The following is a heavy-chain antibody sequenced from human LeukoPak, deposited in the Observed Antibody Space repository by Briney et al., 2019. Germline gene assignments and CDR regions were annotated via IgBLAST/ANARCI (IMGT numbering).Heavy chain of an antibody. CDR2: ISSSGGST. J-gene: IGHJ4*02. D-gene: IGHD6-6*01. CDR1: GFTFSSYA. V-gene: IGHV3-23*01. Sequence: QPGGSLRLSCAASGFTFSSYAMSWVRQAPGKGLEWVSAISSSGGSTFNADSVKGRFTISRDNSKNTLYLQMNSLRAEDTAVYYCAKRGGLGSSSGWYYFDYWGQGTLVTVSS. CDR3: AKRGGLGSSSGWYYFDY.